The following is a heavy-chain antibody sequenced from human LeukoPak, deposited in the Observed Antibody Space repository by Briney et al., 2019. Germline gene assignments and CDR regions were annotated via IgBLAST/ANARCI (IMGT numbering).Heavy chain of an antibody. CDR2: IYTSGST. V-gene: IGHV4-4*07. Sequence: SETLSLTCTVSGGSISIYYWSGIRPPAGKSLEWMGRIYTSGSTNYNPSLKSRVTMSVDTSKNQFSLKLSSVTAADTAVYYCGRPYGGSLYSPIDYWGEGTLVTVSS. J-gene: IGHJ4*02. CDR3: GRPYGGSLYSPIDY. CDR1: GGSISIYY. D-gene: IGHD1-26*01.